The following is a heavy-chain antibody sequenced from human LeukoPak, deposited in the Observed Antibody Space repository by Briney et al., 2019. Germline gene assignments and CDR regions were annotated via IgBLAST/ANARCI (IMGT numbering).Heavy chain of an antibody. CDR1: GFTFSSYA. V-gene: IGHV3-23*01. CDR2: ISGSGGST. D-gene: IGHD2-2*01. CDR3: AKAPAYCSSTGCWKYFQH. J-gene: IGHJ1*01. Sequence: PGGSLRLSCAASGFTFSSYAMSWVRQAPGKGLEWVSAISGSGGSTYYADSVKGRFTISRDNSKNTLYLQMNSLRAEDTAVYYCAKAPAYCSSTGCWKYFQHWGQGTLVTVSS.